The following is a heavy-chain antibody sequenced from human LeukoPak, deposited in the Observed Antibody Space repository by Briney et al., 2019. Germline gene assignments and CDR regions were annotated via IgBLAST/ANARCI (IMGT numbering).Heavy chain of an antibody. V-gene: IGHV3-30*02. CDR1: GFTFSNYG. CDR3: AKGAGLYSSSSPIDY. D-gene: IGHD6-6*01. J-gene: IGHJ4*02. Sequence: PGGSLRHSCAASGFTFSNYGMQWVRQAPGKGLEWVAFIRYGGSNKYYADSVKGRFTISRDNSKNTLDLQMNSLRPEDSAIYYCAKGAGLYSSSSPIDYWGQGTLVTVSS. CDR2: IRYGGSNK.